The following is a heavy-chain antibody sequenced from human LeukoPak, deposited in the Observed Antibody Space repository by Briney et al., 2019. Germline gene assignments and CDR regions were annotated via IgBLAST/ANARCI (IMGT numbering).Heavy chain of an antibody. CDR3: AGDYYDSSGYCPEFDY. D-gene: IGHD3-22*01. J-gene: IGHJ4*02. V-gene: IGHV3-30-3*01. CDR1: GFTFSSYA. CDR2: ISYDGSNK. Sequence: GGSLRLSCAASGFTFSSYAMHWVRQAPGKGLEWVAVISYDGSNKYYADSVKGRFTISRDNSKNTLYLQMNSLRAEDTAVYYCAGDYYDSSGYCPEFDYWGQGTLVTVSS.